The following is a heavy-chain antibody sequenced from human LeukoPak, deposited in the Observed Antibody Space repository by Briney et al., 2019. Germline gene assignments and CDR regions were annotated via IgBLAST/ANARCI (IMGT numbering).Heavy chain of an antibody. CDR2: ISGDGGST. Sequence: GGSLRLSCAASGFTFDDYAMHWVRQAPGKGLEWVSLISGDGGSTYYADSVKGRFTISRDNSKNTLYLQMNSLRAEDTAVYYCARASGDIVETATMGSYWGQGTLVTVSS. V-gene: IGHV3-43*02. CDR3: ARASGDIVETATMGSY. CDR1: GFTFDDYA. J-gene: IGHJ4*02. D-gene: IGHD5-18*01.